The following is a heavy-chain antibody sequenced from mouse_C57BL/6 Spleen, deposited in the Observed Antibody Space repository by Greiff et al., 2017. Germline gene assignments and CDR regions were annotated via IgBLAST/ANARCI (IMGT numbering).Heavy chain of an antibody. J-gene: IGHJ4*01. Sequence: VKLVESGPGLVQPSQSLSITCTVSGFSLTSYGVHWVRQSPGKGLEWLGVIWSGGSTDYNAAFISRLSISKDNSKSQVFFKMNSLHADDTAIYFCARASGGYYYAMDYWGQGTSVTVSS. CDR2: IWSGGST. D-gene: IGHD6-1*01. V-gene: IGHV2-2*01. CDR1: GFSLTSYG. CDR3: ARASGGYYYAMDY.